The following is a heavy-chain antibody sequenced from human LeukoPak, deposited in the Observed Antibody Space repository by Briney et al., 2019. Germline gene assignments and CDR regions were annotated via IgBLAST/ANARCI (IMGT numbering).Heavy chain of an antibody. V-gene: IGHV4-30-4*01. CDR1: GGSISSGDYY. Sequence: SQTLSLTCTVSGGSISSGDYYWSWIRQPPGKGLEWIGYIYYSGSTYYNPSLKSRATITVDTSKNQFSLKLSSVTAADTAVYYCARDSLRIAAAPGGYWGQGTLVTVSS. J-gene: IGHJ4*02. D-gene: IGHD6-13*01. CDR2: IYYSGST. CDR3: ARDSLRIAAAPGGY.